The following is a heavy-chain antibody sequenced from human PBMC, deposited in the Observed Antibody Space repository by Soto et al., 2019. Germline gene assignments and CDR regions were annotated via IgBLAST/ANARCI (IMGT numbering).Heavy chain of an antibody. CDR1: GGTFSSYT. J-gene: IGHJ4*02. D-gene: IGHD5-12*01. CDR2: IIPILGIA. Sequence: ASVKVSCKASGGTFSSYTISWVRQAPGQGLEWMGRIIPILGIANYAQKFQGRVTITADKSTSTAYMELSSLRSEDTAVYYCARHQISGYPDINFDYWGQGTLVTVSS. V-gene: IGHV1-69*02. CDR3: ARHQISGYPDINFDY.